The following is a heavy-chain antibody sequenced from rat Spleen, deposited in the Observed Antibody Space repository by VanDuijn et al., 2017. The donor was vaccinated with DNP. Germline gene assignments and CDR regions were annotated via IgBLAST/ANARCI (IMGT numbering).Heavy chain of an antibody. CDR3: ARGRWFAY. V-gene: IGHV5S10*01. CDR1: GFTFSDYY. Sequence: EVQLVESGGGLVQPGNSLKLSCAASGFTFSDYYMAWVRQAPKKGLEWVATISTSGSRTYYRDSVKGRFTVSRDDAKSTLYLQMDSLGSEDTATYYCARGRWFAYWGQGTLVTVSS. D-gene: IGHD1-11*01. J-gene: IGHJ3*01. CDR2: ISTSGSRT.